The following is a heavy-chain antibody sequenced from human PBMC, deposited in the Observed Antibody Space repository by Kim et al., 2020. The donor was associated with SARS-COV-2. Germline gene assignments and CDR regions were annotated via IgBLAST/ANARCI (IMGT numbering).Heavy chain of an antibody. CDR1: GFIFTNYA. Sequence: GGSMRLSCAASGFIFTNYAMNWVRQAPGKGLEWVAVISDRGDSSNYADSVRGRFTISRDNSKNRLYLQMSSLRAEDTAVYFCARESPWSISMMSGVNVKYYGMFVWGRETTVTLSS. CDR2: ISDRGDSS. J-gene: IGHJ6*02. D-gene: IGHD3-22*01. V-gene: IGHV3-23*01. CDR3: ARESPWSISMMSGVNVKYYGMFV.